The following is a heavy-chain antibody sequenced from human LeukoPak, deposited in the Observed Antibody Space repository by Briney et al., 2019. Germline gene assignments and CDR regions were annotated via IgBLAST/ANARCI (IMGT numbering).Heavy chain of an antibody. J-gene: IGHJ4*02. CDR2: IKQDGSER. D-gene: IGHD2/OR15-2a*01. CDR1: GFSFSSYW. CDR3: ARDNSYDVLSTFDY. V-gene: IGHV3-7*01. Sequence: GGSLRLSCAASGFSFSSYWMSWVRQAPGKGLEWVANIKQDGSERFYVDSVKGRFTISRDNAKNLLYLQMNSLRAEDTAVYHCARDNSYDVLSTFDYWGQGSLVTVSS.